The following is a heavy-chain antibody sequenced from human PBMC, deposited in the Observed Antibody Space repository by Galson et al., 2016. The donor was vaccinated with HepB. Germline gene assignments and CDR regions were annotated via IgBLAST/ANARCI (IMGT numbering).Heavy chain of an antibody. CDR2: ISDDRSNK. CDR1: GFTFSIYA. J-gene: IGHJ4*02. Sequence: SLRLSCAASGFTFSIYAMHWVRQAPGKGLEWVAVISDDRSNKDYADSVKGRFTISRDNSKNTLYVQMNSLRAEDTAVYYCARVPDRSGVGYFDYWGRGTLVTVSS. V-gene: IGHV3-30*04. CDR3: ARVPDRSGVGYFDY. D-gene: IGHD1-26*01.